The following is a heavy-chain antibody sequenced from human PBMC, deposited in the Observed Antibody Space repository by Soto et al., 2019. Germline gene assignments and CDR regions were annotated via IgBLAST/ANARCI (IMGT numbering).Heavy chain of an antibody. D-gene: IGHD1-26*01. CDR3: VRDLDSGARGIYFLDY. CDR1: GFTFSDYF. CDR2: ITRNSEST. V-gene: IGHV3-11*06. J-gene: IGHJ4*02. Sequence: GGSLRLSCAASGFTFSDYFMAWVRQAPGKGLEWVSYITRNSESTNYADSVRGRFTISRDNAKNSVYLQMNSLRAEDTAVYYCVRDLDSGARGIYFLDYWGQGALVTVSS.